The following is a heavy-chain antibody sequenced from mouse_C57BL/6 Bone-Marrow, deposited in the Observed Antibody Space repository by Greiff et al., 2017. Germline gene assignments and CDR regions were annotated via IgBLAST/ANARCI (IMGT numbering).Heavy chain of an antibody. CDR1: GFSINSDCY. J-gene: IGHJ2*01. Sequence: EVQLQESGPSLVRPSQTLSLTCTVTGFSINSDCYWIWIRQFPGNKLEYIGYTFYSGITYYNPSLESRTYITRDTSKNQFSLNLSSVTTEDTATYYCAGVVITTVAPYYFDYWGQGTTLTVSS. CDR2: TFYSGIT. V-gene: IGHV3-3*01. D-gene: IGHD1-1*01. CDR3: AGVVITTVAPYYFDY.